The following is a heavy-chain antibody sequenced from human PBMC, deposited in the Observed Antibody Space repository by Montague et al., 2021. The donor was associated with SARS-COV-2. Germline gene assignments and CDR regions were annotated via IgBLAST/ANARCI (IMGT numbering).Heavy chain of an antibody. Sequence: SETLSLTCTVSSGPISSTSYYWGWIRQPPGKGLEWIGSIYYSGSTYYNPSLKSRVTISVDTSKNQFSLKLSPVTAADTAVYYCVRQPGQWLPREWFWFDPWGQGTLVTVSS. CDR2: IYYSGST. J-gene: IGHJ5*02. D-gene: IGHD6-19*01. CDR1: SGPISSTSYY. V-gene: IGHV4-39*01. CDR3: VRQPGQWLPREWFWFDP.